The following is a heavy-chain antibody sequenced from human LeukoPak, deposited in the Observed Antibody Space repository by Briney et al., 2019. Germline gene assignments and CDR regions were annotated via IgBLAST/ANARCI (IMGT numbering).Heavy chain of an antibody. J-gene: IGHJ2*01. Sequence: QPGGSLRLSCAASGFTASTYYMNWVRQAPGKGLEWVSIIYSGGTTYYAESVKGRFTISRDTSKNTLSLQMNSLRAEDTAVYFCARVGDHFHWNLDLWGRGTLVTVSS. V-gene: IGHV3-53*01. CDR1: GFTASTYY. D-gene: IGHD3-3*02. CDR3: ARVGDHFHWNLDL. CDR2: IYSGGTT.